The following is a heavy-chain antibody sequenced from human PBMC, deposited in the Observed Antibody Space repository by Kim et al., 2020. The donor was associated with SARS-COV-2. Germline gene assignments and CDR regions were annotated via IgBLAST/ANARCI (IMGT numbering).Heavy chain of an antibody. Sequence: ASVKVSCKASGYTFTSYDINWVRQATGQGLEWMGWMNPNSGNTGYAQKFQGRVTMTRNTSISTAYMELSSLRSEDTAVYYCASGGPVRYFDWLLYGGAFDIWGQGTMVTVSS. D-gene: IGHD3-9*01. CDR3: ASGGPVRYFDWLLYGGAFDI. V-gene: IGHV1-8*01. CDR1: GYTFTSYD. CDR2: MNPNSGNT. J-gene: IGHJ3*02.